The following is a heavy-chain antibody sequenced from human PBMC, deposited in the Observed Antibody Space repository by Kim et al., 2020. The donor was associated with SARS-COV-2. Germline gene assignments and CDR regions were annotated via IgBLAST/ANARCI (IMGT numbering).Heavy chain of an antibody. V-gene: IGHV3-23*01. D-gene: IGHD6-19*01. CDR3: AKDDGIAVAGRHWFDP. J-gene: IGHJ5*02. Sequence: SVKGRFTISRDNSKNTLYLQMNSLRAEDTAVYYCAKDDGIAVAGRHWFDPWGQGTLVTVSS.